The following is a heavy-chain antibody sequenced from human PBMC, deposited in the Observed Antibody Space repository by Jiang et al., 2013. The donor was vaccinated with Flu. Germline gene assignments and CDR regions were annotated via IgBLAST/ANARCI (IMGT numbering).Heavy chain of an antibody. J-gene: IGHJ5*01. D-gene: IGHD1-7*01. V-gene: IGHV1-2*02. CDR3: ARDFYNWSYDS. Sequence: GAEVKKPGASVKVSCKASGYTFTDYYIHWVRQAPGQGLEWMGWINPNSGGTKSAQMFQGRVTMTRDTSISTAYMDLSSLRPDDTAVYYCARDFYNWSYDSWGQGTLVTVSS. CDR2: INPNSGGT. CDR1: GYTFTDYY.